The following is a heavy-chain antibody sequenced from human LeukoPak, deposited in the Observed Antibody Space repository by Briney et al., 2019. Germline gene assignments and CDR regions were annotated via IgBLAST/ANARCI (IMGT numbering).Heavy chain of an antibody. CDR1: GGSISSYY. V-gene: IGHV4-59*01. D-gene: IGHD6-13*01. Sequence: SETLSLTCTVSGGSISSYYWSWIRQPPGKGLEWIGYIYYSGSTNYNPSLKSRVTISVDTSKNQFSLKLSSVTAADTAVYYCAEVIVAAAGLYYFDYWGQGTLVTVSS. CDR3: AEVIVAAAGLYYFDY. J-gene: IGHJ4*02. CDR2: IYYSGST.